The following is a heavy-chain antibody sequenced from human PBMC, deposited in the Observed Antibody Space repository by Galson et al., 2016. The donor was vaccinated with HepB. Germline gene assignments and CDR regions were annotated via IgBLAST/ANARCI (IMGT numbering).Heavy chain of an antibody. CDR3: ARDAYGSVSYYKRNRDAFDV. CDR2: INPSGSP. J-gene: IGHJ3*01. V-gene: IGHV4-34*01. D-gene: IGHD3-10*01. Sequence: SETLSLTCAVSSGSFSGYYWSWIRQPPGKGLEWIGEINPSGSPNYNPSLMSRVSISVDTSKNHFSLELTSVTAADTAVYYCARDAYGSVSYYKRNRDAFDVWGQGTVLTGSS. CDR1: SGSFSGYY.